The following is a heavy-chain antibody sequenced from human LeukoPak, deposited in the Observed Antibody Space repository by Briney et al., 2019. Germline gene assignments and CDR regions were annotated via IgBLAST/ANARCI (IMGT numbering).Heavy chain of an antibody. CDR3: ANGNRCTSPNCLGYYYFYMDV. D-gene: IGHD2-8*01. CDR1: GFTFSSYA. CDR2: ISSSGRST. Sequence: GGSLRLSCAASGFTFSSYAMSWVRQAPGKGLEWVSGISSSGRSTYYADSVKGRFTISRDNSKNTLYLQMDSLRAEDTAVYYCANGNRCTSPNCLGYYYFYMDVWGKGTTVTVSS. J-gene: IGHJ6*03. V-gene: IGHV3-23*01.